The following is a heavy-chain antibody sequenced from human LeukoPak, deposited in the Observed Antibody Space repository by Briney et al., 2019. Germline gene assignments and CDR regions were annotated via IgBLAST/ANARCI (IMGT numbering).Heavy chain of an antibody. Sequence: GGSLRLSCAASGFTFYTYGMHWVRQAPGKGLEYVSGIGPDGGTTYYANSVKGRFTISRDNSKSMLYLQMGSLTADDMAVYYCARGAHLTDFWGQGTLVTVSS. CDR2: IGPDGGTT. CDR3: ARGAHLTDF. J-gene: IGHJ4*02. CDR1: GFTFYTYG. V-gene: IGHV3-64*01.